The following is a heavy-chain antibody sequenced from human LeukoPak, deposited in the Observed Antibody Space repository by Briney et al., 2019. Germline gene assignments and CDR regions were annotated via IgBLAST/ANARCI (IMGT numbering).Heavy chain of an antibody. Sequence: KPSETLSLTCAVYGGSFSGYYWSWIRQPPGKGLEWMGYIYYSGSAYYNPSLKSRLTMSLDTSKNQISLRLTSVTAADTALYYCASHYGNYFDPWSQGTLVTVSS. CDR2: IYYSGSA. J-gene: IGHJ5*02. CDR1: GGSFSGYY. V-gene: IGHV4-34*10. D-gene: IGHD4-17*01. CDR3: ASHYGNYFDP.